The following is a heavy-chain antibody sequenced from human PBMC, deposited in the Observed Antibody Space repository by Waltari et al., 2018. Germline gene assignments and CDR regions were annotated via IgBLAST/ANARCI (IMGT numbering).Heavy chain of an antibody. CDR1: GYSISSGYY. D-gene: IGHD6-13*01. CDR3: ARDWQQLGWDY. V-gene: IGHV4-38-2*02. J-gene: IGHJ4*02. CDR2: ISHSVST. Sequence: QVQLQESGPGLVKPSETLSLTCAVSGYSISSGYYWGWIRQPPGKGREWIGSISHSVSTYYTPSLKSRVTISVDTSKTQFSLKLSSVTAADTAVYYCARDWQQLGWDYWGQGTLVTVSS.